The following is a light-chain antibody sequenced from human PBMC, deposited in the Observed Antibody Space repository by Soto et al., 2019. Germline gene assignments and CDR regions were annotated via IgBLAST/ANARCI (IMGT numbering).Light chain of an antibody. V-gene: IGKV1-5*01. J-gene: IGKJ1*01. CDR3: QQYNSYPWT. CDR1: QSISSW. CDR2: DAS. Sequence: DIKMTQSPSTLSGSVGDRVTITCRASQSISSWLAWYQQKPGKAPKLLIYDASSLESGVPSRFSGSGSGTEFTLTITSLQPDDFATYYCQQYNSYPWTFGQGTKVDIK.